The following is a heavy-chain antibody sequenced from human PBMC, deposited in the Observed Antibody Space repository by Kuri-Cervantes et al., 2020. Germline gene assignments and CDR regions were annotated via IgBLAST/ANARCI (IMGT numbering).Heavy chain of an antibody. Sequence: GESLKISCAASGFTFSSYWMSWVRQAPGKGLEWVANIKQDGSEKYYVDSVKGRFTISRDNAKNSLYLQMNSLRDEDTAMYYCARGPGDYRGSGNDYYGMDVWGQGTTVTVSS. CDR1: GFTFSSYW. V-gene: IGHV3-7*03. J-gene: IGHJ6*02. CDR3: ARGPGDYRGSGNDYYGMDV. D-gene: IGHD3-10*01. CDR2: IKQDGSEK.